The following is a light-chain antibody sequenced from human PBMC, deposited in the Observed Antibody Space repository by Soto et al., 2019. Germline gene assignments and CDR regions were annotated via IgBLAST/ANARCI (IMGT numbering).Light chain of an antibody. J-gene: IGKJ1*01. CDR1: QSISSN. Sequence: EIVLTQSPATLSVSPGESAALSCRASQSISSNLAWYQQKPGQPPRLLISGASTRATGIPARFSGSGSGTEFTLTISSLQSEDLAVYYCQQYNNWPPWTFGQGTKVEIK. CDR2: GAS. CDR3: QQYNNWPPWT. V-gene: IGKV3-15*01.